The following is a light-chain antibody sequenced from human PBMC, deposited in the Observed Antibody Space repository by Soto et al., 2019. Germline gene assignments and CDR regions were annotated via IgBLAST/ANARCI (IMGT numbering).Light chain of an antibody. Sequence: QSALTQPASVSGSPGQSITISCTGTSSDVGSYNLVSWYQQHPGQAPKLMIYELSKRPSGVSNRFSGSKSGNTASLTISGLQAEDEADYYCCSYAGSSTLVFGGGTKLTVL. CDR3: CSYAGSSTLV. CDR1: SSDVGSYNL. CDR2: ELS. V-gene: IGLV2-23*02. J-gene: IGLJ2*01.